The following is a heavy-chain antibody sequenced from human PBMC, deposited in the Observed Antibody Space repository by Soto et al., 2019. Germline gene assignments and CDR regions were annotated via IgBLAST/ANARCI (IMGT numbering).Heavy chain of an antibody. D-gene: IGHD2-2*01. CDR3: ARHVPAAGYYYGMDV. CDR1: GGTFSSYA. CDR2: IIPIFGTA. J-gene: IGHJ6*02. Sequence: QVQLVQSGAEVKKPGSSVKVSCKASGGTFSSYAISWVRQAPGQGLEWMGGIIPIFGTANYAQKFQGRVTITADKSTSTAYLELSRLRSEDTAVYYCARHVPAAGYYYGMDVWGQGPTVTVSS. V-gene: IGHV1-69*14.